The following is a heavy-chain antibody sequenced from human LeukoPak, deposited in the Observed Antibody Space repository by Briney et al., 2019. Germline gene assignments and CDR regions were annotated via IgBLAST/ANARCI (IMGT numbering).Heavy chain of an antibody. V-gene: IGHV3-21*01. CDR2: ISSSSSYI. J-gene: IGHJ4*02. CDR1: GFTFSSYG. CDR3: ARGSSSWYGYLDY. Sequence: PGGSLRLSCAASGFTFSSYGMHWVRQAPGKGLEWVSSISSSSSYIYYADSVKGRFTISRDNAKNSLYLQMNSLRAEDTAVYYCARGSSSWYGYLDYWGQGTLVTVSS. D-gene: IGHD6-13*01.